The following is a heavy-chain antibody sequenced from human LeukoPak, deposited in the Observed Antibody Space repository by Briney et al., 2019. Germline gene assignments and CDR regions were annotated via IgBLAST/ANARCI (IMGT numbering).Heavy chain of an antibody. CDR3: GRAGRVSYLEPILSFHLTNLDY. CDR1: GYTFTSYG. CDR2: ISAYNGNT. D-gene: IGHD4/OR15-4a*01. J-gene: IGHJ4*02. V-gene: IGHV1-18*01. Sequence: ASVKVSCKASGYTFTSYGISWVRQAPGQGLEWMGWISAYNGNTNYAQKLQGRVTMTTDTSTSTAYMELRSLRSDDTAVYYCGRAGRVSYLEPILSFHLTNLDYWGQGTLVTVSS.